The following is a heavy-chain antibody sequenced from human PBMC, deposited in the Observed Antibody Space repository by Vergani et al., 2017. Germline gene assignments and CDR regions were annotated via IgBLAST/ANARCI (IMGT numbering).Heavy chain of an antibody. CDR3: AREGVCSSTSCYTNLYYFDY. CDR1: GYTFTGYY. CDR2: INPNSGGT. V-gene: IGHV1-2*02. Sequence: QVQLVQSGAEVKKPGASVKVSCKASGYTFTGYYMHWVRQAPGQGLEWMGWINPNSGGTNYAQKFQGRVTITADKSTSTAYMELSSLRSEDTAVYYCAREGVCSSTSCYTNLYYFDYWGQGTLVTVSS. D-gene: IGHD2-2*02. J-gene: IGHJ4*02.